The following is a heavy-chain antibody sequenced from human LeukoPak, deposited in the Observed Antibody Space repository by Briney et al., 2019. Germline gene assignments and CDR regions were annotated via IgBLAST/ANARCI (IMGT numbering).Heavy chain of an antibody. V-gene: IGHV1-69*04. CDR1: GGTFSSYA. D-gene: IGHD2-2*01. CDR3: ARGTDPGYCSSTSCRYFDY. J-gene: IGHJ4*02. Sequence: ASVKVSCKASGGTFSSYAISWVRQAPGQGLEWMGRIIPILGITNYAQKFQGRVTITADKSTSTAYMELSSLRSEDTAVYYCARGTDPGYCSSTSCRYFDYWGQGTLVTVSS. CDR2: IIPILGIT.